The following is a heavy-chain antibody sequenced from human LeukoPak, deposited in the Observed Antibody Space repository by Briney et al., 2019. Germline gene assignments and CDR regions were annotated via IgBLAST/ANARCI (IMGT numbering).Heavy chain of an antibody. CDR2: ISAYNGNT. J-gene: IGHJ4*02. CDR3: AADLDSSGPN. V-gene: IGHV1-18*01. Sequence: GASVKVSCKASGYTFTSYSISWVRQAPGQGLEWMGWISAYNGNTNYAQKLQGRVTMTTDTSTSTAYMEVRSLRSDDTAVYYCAADLDSSGPNWGQGTLVTVSS. D-gene: IGHD6-19*01. CDR1: GYTFTSYS.